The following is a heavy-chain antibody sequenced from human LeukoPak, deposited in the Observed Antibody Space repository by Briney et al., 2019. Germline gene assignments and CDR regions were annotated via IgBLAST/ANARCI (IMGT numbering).Heavy chain of an antibody. V-gene: IGHV3-74*03. CDR3: ARVASGSYNWFDP. J-gene: IGHJ5*02. CDR2: INTDGSRT. CDR1: GFTLSTYW. D-gene: IGHD3-10*01. Sequence: PGGSLRLSCSDSGFTLSTYWIHWVRQVPGKGLVWVSRINTDGSRTTYADSVRGRFTSSRDNAKNTVYLQMNSLRDEDTAVYYCARVASGSYNWFDPWGQGTLVTVSS.